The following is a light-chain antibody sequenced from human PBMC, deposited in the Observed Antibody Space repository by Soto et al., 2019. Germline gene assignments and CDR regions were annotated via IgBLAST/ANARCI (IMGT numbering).Light chain of an antibody. CDR2: KVY. J-gene: IGKJ2*01. V-gene: IGKV2-30*01. CDR3: MQGTHWPPYT. Sequence: DVVMTQSPLSLPVTLGLPASISCRSSQSLVYSDGNTYLSWFHQRPGQSPRRLIYKVYNRDSGVPDRISGSGSCTDFTLRISWVYAEDVGFYYCMQGTHWPPYTFGLGTKLEIK. CDR1: QSLVYSDGNTY.